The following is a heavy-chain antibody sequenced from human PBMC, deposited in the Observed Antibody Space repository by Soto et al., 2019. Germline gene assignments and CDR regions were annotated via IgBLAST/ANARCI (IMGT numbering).Heavy chain of an antibody. CDR2: ISSSSSYI. J-gene: IGHJ4*02. CDR3: ATLLRGVIIEDY. D-gene: IGHD3-10*01. Sequence: EVQLVESGGGLVKPGGSLRLSCAASGFTFSSYSMNWVRQAPGKGLEWVSSISSSSSYIYYADSVKGRFTISRDNAKNSLNLQMNSLRAEDTAVYYCATLLRGVIIEDYWGQGTLVTVSS. V-gene: IGHV3-21*01. CDR1: GFTFSSYS.